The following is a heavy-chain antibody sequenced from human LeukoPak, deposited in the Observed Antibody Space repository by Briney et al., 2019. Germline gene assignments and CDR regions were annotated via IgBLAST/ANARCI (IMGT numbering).Heavy chain of an antibody. D-gene: IGHD2-15*01. Sequence: GGSLRLSCAASGFTFSSYAMSWVRQAPGKGLEWVSAISGSGGSTYYADSVKGRFTISRDNSKNTLYLRMNSLRAEDTAVYYCAKGGYCSGGSCLRHYYYYMDVWGKGTTVTVSS. CDR2: ISGSGGST. J-gene: IGHJ6*03. CDR1: GFTFSSYA. V-gene: IGHV3-23*01. CDR3: AKGGYCSGGSCLRHYYYYMDV.